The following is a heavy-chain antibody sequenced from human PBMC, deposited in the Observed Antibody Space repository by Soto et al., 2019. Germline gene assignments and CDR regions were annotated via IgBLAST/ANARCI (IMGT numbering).Heavy chain of an antibody. CDR2: IYYSGST. CDR1: GGSISSYY. D-gene: IGHD4-17*01. J-gene: IGHJ4*02. V-gene: IGHV4-59*01. CDR3: ARAYGDYVFDY. Sequence: QVQLQESGPGLVKPPETLSLTCTVSGGSISSYYWSWIRQPPGKGLEWIGYIYYSGSTNYNPSLKSRVTISVDTSKNQFSLKLSSVTAADTAVYYCARAYGDYVFDYWGQGTLVTVSS.